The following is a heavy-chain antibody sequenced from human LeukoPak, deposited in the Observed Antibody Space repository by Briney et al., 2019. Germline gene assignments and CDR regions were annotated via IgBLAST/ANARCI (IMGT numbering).Heavy chain of an antibody. CDR2: IYHSGST. D-gene: IGHD1-26*01. Sequence: SETLSLTCAVSGYSISSGYYWGWLRQPPGKGLEWIGSIYHSGSTYYNPSLKSRVTISVDTSKNQCSLKLSSVTAADTAVYYCARISGSYFDYWGQGTLVTVSS. V-gene: IGHV4-38-2*01. CDR3: ARISGSYFDY. CDR1: GYSISSGYY. J-gene: IGHJ4*02.